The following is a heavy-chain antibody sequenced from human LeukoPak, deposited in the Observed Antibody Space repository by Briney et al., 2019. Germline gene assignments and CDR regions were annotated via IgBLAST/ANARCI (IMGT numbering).Heavy chain of an antibody. Sequence: AGGSLRLSCAASGFAFSGYSMSWIRQAPGKGLEWVSYMSSSGTEIHYADSVKGRFTISRDNAKNSLSLQMDSLRAEDTALYYCARDGTFDLWGQGTMVTVSS. D-gene: IGHD1-26*01. CDR1: GFAFSGYS. CDR3: ARDGTFDL. V-gene: IGHV3-11*04. CDR2: MSSSGTEI. J-gene: IGHJ3*01.